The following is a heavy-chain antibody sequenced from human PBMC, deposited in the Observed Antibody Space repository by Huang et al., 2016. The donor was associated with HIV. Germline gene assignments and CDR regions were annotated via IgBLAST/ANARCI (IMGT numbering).Heavy chain of an antibody. Sequence: QVQLVQSGAEVKKPGASVKVSCKASGFNFNNYDFNWVRQASGQGLEWMGWMNPKSGNTGYAKKFQGRVTITRNTSITTAYMELRSLRSEDTAVYYGARARGFLYDSTGYYSRYYFDSWGQGTLVTISS. J-gene: IGHJ4*02. CDR1: GFNFNNYD. CDR2: MNPKSGNT. V-gene: IGHV1-8*03. CDR3: ARARGFLYDSTGYYSRYYFDS. D-gene: IGHD3-22*01.